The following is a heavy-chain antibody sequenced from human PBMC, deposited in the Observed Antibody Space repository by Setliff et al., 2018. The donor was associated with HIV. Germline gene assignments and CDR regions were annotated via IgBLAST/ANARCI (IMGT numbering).Heavy chain of an antibody. V-gene: IGHV3-30*18. Sequence: GGSLRLSCAAAGFTFSRSGMHWVRQAPGKGLEWVAVISYDGNTEHYADSMEGRVTVSRDNSNNTLYLQMNSLRAGDTAVYYCAKDMNYNNDYPGVLGSWGRGTLVTVSS. J-gene: IGHJ4*02. CDR1: GFTFSRSG. CDR3: AKDMNYNNDYPGVLGS. D-gene: IGHD3-16*01. CDR2: ISYDGNTE.